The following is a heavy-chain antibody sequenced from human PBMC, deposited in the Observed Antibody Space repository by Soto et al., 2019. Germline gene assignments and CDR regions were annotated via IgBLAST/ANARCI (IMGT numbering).Heavy chain of an antibody. CDR3: AGFRRYYYYYGMDV. CDR1: GYTFTSYG. CDR2: ISAYNGNT. J-gene: IGHJ6*02. Sequence: ASVKVSCKASGYTFTSYGISWVRQAPGQGLEWMGWISAYNGNTNYAQKLQGRVTMTTDTSTSTAYMELRSLRSDDTAVYYCAGFRRYYYYYGMDVWGQGTTVTVSS. V-gene: IGHV1-18*01.